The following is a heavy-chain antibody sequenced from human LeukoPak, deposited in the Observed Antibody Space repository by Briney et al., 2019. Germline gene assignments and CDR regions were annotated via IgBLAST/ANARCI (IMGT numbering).Heavy chain of an antibody. CDR2: INHSGST. V-gene: IGHV4-34*01. CDR3: ARDGWAVVGHYFDY. D-gene: IGHD1-26*01. Sequence: SETLSLTCAVYGGSFSGYYWSWIRQPPGKGLEWIGEINHSGSTNYNPSLKSRVTISVDTSKNQFSLKLSSVTAADTAVYYCARDGWAVVGHYFDYWGQGTLVTVSS. CDR1: GGSFSGYY. J-gene: IGHJ4*02.